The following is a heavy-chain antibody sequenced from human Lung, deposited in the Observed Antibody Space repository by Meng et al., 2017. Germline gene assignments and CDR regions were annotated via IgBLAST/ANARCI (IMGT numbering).Heavy chain of an antibody. CDR1: GFTFSTYS. CDR3: ARGVDITVTKYHFDY. CDR2: INSGSNYI. V-gene: IGHV3-21*01. Sequence: EVQLVESGGGLVKPGGSLRLSCAVSGFTFSTYSMNWVRQASGKGLEWVSSINSGSNYIYYAHSVKGRFTISRDSAKNSAYLQMNSLRDEDTAVYYCARGVDITVTKYHFDYLGQGILVTVSS. J-gene: IGHJ4*02. D-gene: IGHD4-17*01.